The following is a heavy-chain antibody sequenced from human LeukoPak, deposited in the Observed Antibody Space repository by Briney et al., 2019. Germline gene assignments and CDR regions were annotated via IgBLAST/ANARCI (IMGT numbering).Heavy chain of an antibody. CDR3: ARDPDYGDY. J-gene: IGHJ4*02. Sequence: GGSLRLSCAAYGFTFSDYYMSWIRQAPGKGLEWVANIKQDGSEKYYVDSVKGRFTISRDNAKNSLYLQMNSLRAEDTAVYYCARDPDYGDYWGQGTLVTVSS. V-gene: IGHV3-7*03. CDR2: IKQDGSEK. D-gene: IGHD4-17*01. CDR1: GFTFSDYY.